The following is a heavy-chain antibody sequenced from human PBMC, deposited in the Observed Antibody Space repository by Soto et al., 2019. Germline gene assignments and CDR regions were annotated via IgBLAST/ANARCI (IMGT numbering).Heavy chain of an antibody. D-gene: IGHD3-10*01. J-gene: IGHJ4*02. CDR2: TSGSSEDT. CDR3: AKWAGFGAY. V-gene: IGHV3-23*01. CDR1: GFTVSNYG. Sequence: EVQLLESGGGLVQPGGSLRLSCAASGFTVSNYGISWVRQAPGKGLEWVSGTSGSSEDTYYADSVKGRFTISRDNSKNTVYLQMNSLRAEDTAVYYCAKWAGFGAYWGQGNLVPVS.